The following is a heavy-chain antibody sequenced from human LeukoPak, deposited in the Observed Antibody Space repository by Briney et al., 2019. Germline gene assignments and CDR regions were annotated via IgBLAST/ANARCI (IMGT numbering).Heavy chain of an antibody. CDR3: ARGRIAAAGRDLVF. J-gene: IGHJ4*02. V-gene: IGHV1-8*01. CDR2: MNPNSGNT. CDR1: GYTFTSYD. D-gene: IGHD6-13*01. Sequence: ASVKVSCKASGYTFTSYDINWVRQATGQGLEWMGWMNPNSGNTGYAQKFQGRVTMTRNTSISTAYMVLSSLRSEDTAVYYCARGRIAAAGRDLVFWGQGTLVTVSS.